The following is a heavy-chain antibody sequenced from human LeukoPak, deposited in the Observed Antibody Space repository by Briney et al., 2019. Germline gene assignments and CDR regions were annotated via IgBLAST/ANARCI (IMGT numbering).Heavy chain of an antibody. V-gene: IGHV3-21*01. CDR2: ISSSSSYI. D-gene: IGHD6-19*01. CDR3: ARDRLAAVGGWDFAFDI. J-gene: IGHJ3*02. Sequence: GGSLRLSCAASGFTFDDYDMSWVRQAPGKGLEWVSSISSSSSYIYYADSVKGRFTISRDNAKNSLYLQMNSLRAEDTAVYYCARDRLAAVGGWDFAFDIWGQGTMVTVSS. CDR1: GFTFDDYD.